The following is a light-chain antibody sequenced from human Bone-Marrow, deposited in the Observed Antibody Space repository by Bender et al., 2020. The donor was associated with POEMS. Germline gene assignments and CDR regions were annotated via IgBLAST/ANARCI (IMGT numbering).Light chain of an antibody. Sequence: QSALTQPASVSGSPGQSITISCTGTSSDIGNYSLVSWFQQYPGKTPKLILCEGCQRPSGVSDRFSGSKSGNTASLTISGLQAEDEADYYCAAWEDSLNGWVFGGGTKLTVL. CDR3: AAWEDSLNGWV. CDR2: EGC. V-gene: IGLV2-23*01. CDR1: SSDIGNYSL. J-gene: IGLJ3*02.